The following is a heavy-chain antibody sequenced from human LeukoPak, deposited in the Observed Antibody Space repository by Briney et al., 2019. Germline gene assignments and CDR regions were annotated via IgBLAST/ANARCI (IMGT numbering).Heavy chain of an antibody. D-gene: IGHD2-2*01. CDR2: FSCSGST. V-gene: IGHV4-39*07. Sequence: PSETLSLTCSVSGGSISSCTYSWGWIRQPPGKGLEWIGSFSCSGSTYYNPSLKSRVTISVDTSKSQFSLYMDSVTAADTAVYYCARVAACSSTSCYVPRYFDYWGQGTLVTVSS. CDR3: ARVAACSSTSCYVPRYFDY. J-gene: IGHJ4*02. CDR1: GGSISSCTYS.